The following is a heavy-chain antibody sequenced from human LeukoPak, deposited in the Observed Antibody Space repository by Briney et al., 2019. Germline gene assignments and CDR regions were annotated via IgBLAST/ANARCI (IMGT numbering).Heavy chain of an antibody. CDR3: ARDRYSYGPGWLDY. CDR2: ISYDGSNK. CDR1: GFTSSSYA. J-gene: IGHJ4*02. V-gene: IGHV3-30*04. Sequence: PGRSLRLSCAASGFTSSSYAMHWVRQAPGKGLEWVAVISYDGSNKYYADSVKGRFTISRDNSKNTLYLQMNSLRAEDTAVYYCARDRYSYGPGWLDYWGQGTLVTVSS. D-gene: IGHD5-18*01.